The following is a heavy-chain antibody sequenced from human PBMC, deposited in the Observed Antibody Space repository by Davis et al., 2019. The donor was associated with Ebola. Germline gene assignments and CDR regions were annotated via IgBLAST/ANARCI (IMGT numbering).Heavy chain of an antibody. V-gene: IGHV4-34*01. CDR1: GGSFSGYY. J-gene: IGHJ5*02. CDR2: INHSGST. Sequence: SETLSLTCAVYGGSFSGYYWRWIRQPPGKGLEWIGEINHSGSTNYNPSLKSRVTISVDTSKNQFSLKLSSVTAADTAVYYCARCIAARWGWFDPWGQGTLVTVSS. CDR3: ARCIAARWGWFDP. D-gene: IGHD6-6*01.